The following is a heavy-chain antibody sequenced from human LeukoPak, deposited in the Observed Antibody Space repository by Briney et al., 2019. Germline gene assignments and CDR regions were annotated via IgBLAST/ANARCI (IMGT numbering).Heavy chain of an antibody. J-gene: IGHJ6*02. CDR1: GFTFSSYG. D-gene: IGHD3-16*01. Sequence: GGSLRLSCAASGFTFSSYGMHWVRQAPGKGLEWVAVISYDGSNKYYADSVKGRFTISRDNSKNTLYLQMNSLRAEDTAVYYCAKVTGGDGMDVWGQGTTVTVSS. V-gene: IGHV3-30*18. CDR3: AKVTGGDGMDV. CDR2: ISYDGSNK.